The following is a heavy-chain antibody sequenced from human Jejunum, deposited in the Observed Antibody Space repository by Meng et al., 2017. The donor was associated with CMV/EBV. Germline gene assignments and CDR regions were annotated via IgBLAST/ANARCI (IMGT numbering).Heavy chain of an antibody. CDR1: LTTSGMG. J-gene: IGHJ5*02. CDR2: VYWDDDK. D-gene: IGHD6-13*01. Sequence: LTTSGMGVVWSRQPPGKALEWLALVYWDDDKRYNPSLRSRLSITRDTSKNQVVLTMTNMDPVDTATYYCARSGGSTWYQENNWFDPWGQGTLVTVSS. V-gene: IGHV2-5*02. CDR3: ARSGGSTWYQENNWFDP.